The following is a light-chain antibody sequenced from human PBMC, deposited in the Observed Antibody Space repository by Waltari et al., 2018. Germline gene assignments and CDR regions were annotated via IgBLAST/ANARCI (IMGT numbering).Light chain of an antibody. J-gene: IGKJ1*01. V-gene: IGKV1-39*01. Sequence: IHMTQSPSSLSASVGDRVTITCRASQTISRYLNWYQQKPGKAPNLLIYAASSLQSGVPSRFSGSGSGRDFTLIITSLQPEDFATYYCQQSYSFTRTFGQGTKGEIK. CDR2: AAS. CDR1: QTISRY. CDR3: QQSYSFTRT.